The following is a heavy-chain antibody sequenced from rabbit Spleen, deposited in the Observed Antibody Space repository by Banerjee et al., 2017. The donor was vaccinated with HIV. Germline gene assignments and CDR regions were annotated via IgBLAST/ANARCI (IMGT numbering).Heavy chain of an antibody. Sequence: QEQLVESGGGLVKPGASLTLTCKASGLDFSGDSYDSYMCWVRQAPGKGLEWIACINTWSGRPVYANWAKGRFTMSKTSSTTVTLQMTSLTAADTATYFCARDLAGVIGWNFNLWGPGTLVTVS. D-gene: IGHD4-1*01. CDR1: GLDFSGDSY. CDR3: ARDLAGVIGWNFNL. V-gene: IGHV1S45*01. CDR2: INTWSGRP. J-gene: IGHJ4*01.